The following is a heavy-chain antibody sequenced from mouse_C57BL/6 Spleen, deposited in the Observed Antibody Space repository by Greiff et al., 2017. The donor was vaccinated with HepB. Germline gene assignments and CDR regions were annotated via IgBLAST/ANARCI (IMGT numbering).Heavy chain of an antibody. CDR2: IYPGSGST. V-gene: IGHV1-55*01. Sequence: QVQLQQPGAELVKPGASVKMSCKASGYTFTSYWITWVKQRPGQGLEWIGDIYPGSGSTNYNEKFKSKATLTVDTSSSTAYMQLSSLTSEDSAVYYWARYDDGCGYAMDYWGQGTSVTVAS. J-gene: IGHJ4*01. CDR3: ARYDDGCGYAMDY. D-gene: IGHD2-3*01. CDR1: GYTFTSYW.